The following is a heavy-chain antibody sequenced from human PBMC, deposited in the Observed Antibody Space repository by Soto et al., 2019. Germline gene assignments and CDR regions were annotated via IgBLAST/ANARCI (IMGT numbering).Heavy chain of an antibody. Sequence: EVQLVESGGDLVQPGGSLRLSFAASGLTFSNHWMHWVRQAPGKGLLWVSHINGDGSTTRYADSVKGRFTISRDNAKNTLYLQMNSLRAEDTAVYYCAIYSGVWGQGTTVTVSS. CDR2: INGDGSTT. CDR1: GLTFSNHW. V-gene: IGHV3-74*01. CDR3: AIYSGV. D-gene: IGHD2-15*01. J-gene: IGHJ6*02.